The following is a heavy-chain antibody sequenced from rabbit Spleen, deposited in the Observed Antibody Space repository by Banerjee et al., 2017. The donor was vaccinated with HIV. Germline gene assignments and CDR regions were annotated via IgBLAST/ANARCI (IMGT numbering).Heavy chain of an antibody. J-gene: IGHJ2*01. CDR3: ARNYVNAFDP. Sequence: QSLEESGGGLVQPEGSLTLTCTASGLDFSDNFIYWVRQAPGKGLEWIGRIYTSNKGTNYASWAKGRFTISRTSSTTVTLQMTSLTAADTATYFCARNYVNAFDPWGPGTLVTVS. D-gene: IGHD1-1*01. CDR1: GLDFSDNF. CDR2: IYTSNKGT. V-gene: IGHV1S40*01.